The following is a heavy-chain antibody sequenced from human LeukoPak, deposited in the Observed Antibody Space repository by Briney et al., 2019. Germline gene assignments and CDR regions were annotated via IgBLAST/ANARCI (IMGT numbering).Heavy chain of an antibody. J-gene: IGHJ4*02. CDR1: GFTFSSYA. D-gene: IGHD6-13*01. CDR2: ISGSGGST. Sequence: QSGGSLRLSCAASGFTFSSYAMSWVRQAPGKGLEWVSGISGSGGSTYYADSVKGRFTISRDNSKNTLYLQMNSLRAEDTAVYYCAKKSIMGDSSTWYYFDYWGQGTLVTVSS. CDR3: AKKSIMGDSSTWYYFDY. V-gene: IGHV3-23*01.